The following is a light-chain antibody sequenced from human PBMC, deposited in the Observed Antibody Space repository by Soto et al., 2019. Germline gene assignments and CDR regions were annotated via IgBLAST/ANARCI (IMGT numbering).Light chain of an antibody. CDR2: GAS. CDR1: QSVTNNY. V-gene: IGKV3-20*01. J-gene: IGKJ2*01. Sequence: EIVLTQSPGTLSLSPGERATLSCRASQSVTNNYLAWYQQKPGQAPRLLIHGASSRATGIPDRFSGSGSVTDFTLTISGLEPEDFAVYYCQQYGTSPRTFGQGTKLEIK. CDR3: QQYGTSPRT.